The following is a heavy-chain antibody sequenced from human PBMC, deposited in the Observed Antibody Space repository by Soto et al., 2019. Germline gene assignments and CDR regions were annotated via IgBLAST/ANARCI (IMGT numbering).Heavy chain of an antibody. J-gene: IGHJ6*03. Sequence: QVQLQESGPGLVKPSETVSVTCAVSGGSISISNWWSWVRQSPGKGLEWIGQIHHSGSTNYSPSLTSRVTISVDKSKNQFSLKMNSVTAADTAVYYCARGGYYFYMDVWGKGTTVTVSS. D-gene: IGHD1-26*01. CDR2: IHHSGST. V-gene: IGHV4-4*02. CDR3: ARGGYYFYMDV. CDR1: GGSISISNW.